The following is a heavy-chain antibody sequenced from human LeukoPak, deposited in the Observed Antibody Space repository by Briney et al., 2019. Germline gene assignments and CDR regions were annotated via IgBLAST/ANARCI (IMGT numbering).Heavy chain of an antibody. CDR3: ARHPGGVVGARFYYGMDV. CDR1: GGSISSYY. J-gene: IGHJ6*02. D-gene: IGHD2-15*01. V-gene: IGHV4-59*08. CDR2: IYYSGST. Sequence: SETLSLTCTVSGGSISSYYWSGIRQPPGKGLEWIGYIYYSGSTNYNPSLKSRVTISVDTSKNQFSLKLSSVTAADTAVYYCARHPGGVVGARFYYGMDVWGQGTTVTVSS.